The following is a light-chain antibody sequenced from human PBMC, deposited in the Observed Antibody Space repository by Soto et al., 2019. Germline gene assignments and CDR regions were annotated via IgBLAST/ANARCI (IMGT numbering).Light chain of an antibody. CDR2: GAS. J-gene: IGKJ1*01. Sequence: EIVLTQSPGTLSLSPGERATLSCRASQSVSTSYLAWYQQKPGQAPRLLIYGASSRATVIPDRFSGSGSGTDVTLTISRLEPEDFAVDYCQQYGSYPLTFGQGTKVEIK. CDR3: QQYGSYPLT. CDR1: QSVSTSY. V-gene: IGKV3-20*01.